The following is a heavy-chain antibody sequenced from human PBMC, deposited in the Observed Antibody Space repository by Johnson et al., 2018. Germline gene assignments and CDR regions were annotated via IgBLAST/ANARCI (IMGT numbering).Heavy chain of an antibody. CDR3: GKDQMPGYSSREGSYYYYGMDV. CDR2: ISYDGGNK. V-gene: IGHV3-30*18. J-gene: IGHJ6*02. Sequence: QVQLVQSGGGVVQPGGSLRLSCAASGFTFSSYGMHWVRQAPGKWLEWVAVISYDGGNKYYADSVKGRFTISRDNSKNTLYLQMNSLRPEDKALYYCGKDQMPGYSSREGSYYYYGMDVWGQGTTVTVSS. CDR1: GFTFSSYG. D-gene: IGHD6-13*01.